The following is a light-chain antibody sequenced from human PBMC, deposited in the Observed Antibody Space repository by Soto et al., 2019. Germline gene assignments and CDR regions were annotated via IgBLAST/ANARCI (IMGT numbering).Light chain of an antibody. CDR2: GAS. Sequence: EIVMTQSPVTLSVSPGERATLSCRASQSVSNYLAWYQQKPGQPPRLLIYGASTRATGIPARFSGSGSGTEFTLTISSLHYEDFAVYYCQQYINWPLTFGGGTKVEIK. J-gene: IGKJ4*01. V-gene: IGKV3-15*01. CDR1: QSVSNY. CDR3: QQYINWPLT.